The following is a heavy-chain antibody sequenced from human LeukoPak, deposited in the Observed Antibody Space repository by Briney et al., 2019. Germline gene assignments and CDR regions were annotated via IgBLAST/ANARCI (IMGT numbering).Heavy chain of an antibody. CDR3: ARDNHLWFGGPYYIDV. D-gene: IGHD3-10*01. V-gene: IGHV3-7*01. J-gene: IGHJ6*03. Sequence: PGGSLRLSCAASGFTFSSYWMSWVRRAPGKGLEWVANINQDGGEKYYVDSVKGRFTISRDNAKNSLYLQMNSLRAEDTAVYYCARDNHLWFGGPYYIDVWGKGTTVTVSS. CDR1: GFTFSSYW. CDR2: INQDGGEK.